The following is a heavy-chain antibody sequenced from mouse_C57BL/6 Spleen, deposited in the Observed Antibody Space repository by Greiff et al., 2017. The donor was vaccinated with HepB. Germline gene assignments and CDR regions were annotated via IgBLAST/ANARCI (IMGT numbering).Heavy chain of an antibody. D-gene: IGHD2-5*01. CDR2: IYPGDGDT. CDR1: GYAFSSYW. CDR3: ARDDSNYVKFAY. Sequence: VQLQQSGAELVKPGASVKISCKASGYAFSSYWMNWVKQRPGKGLEWIGQIYPGDGDTTYNGKFKGKATLTADKSSSTAYMQLSSLTSEDSAVYVWARDDSNYVKFAYWGQGTLVTVSA. J-gene: IGHJ3*01. V-gene: IGHV1-80*01.